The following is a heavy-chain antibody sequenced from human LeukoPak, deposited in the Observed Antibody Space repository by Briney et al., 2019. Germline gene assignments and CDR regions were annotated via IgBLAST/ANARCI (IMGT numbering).Heavy chain of an antibody. V-gene: IGHV4-4*07. D-gene: IGHD5-18*01. J-gene: IGHJ5*02. CDR3: ARGGYSRRYNWFDP. CDR2: IYTSGST. CDR1: GGSISSYY. Sequence: NPSETLSLTCTVSGGSISSYYWSWIRQPAGKGLEWIGRIYTSGSTNYNPSLKSRVTMSVDTSKNQFSLKLSSVTAADTAVYYCARGGYSRRYNWFDPWGQGTLVTVPS.